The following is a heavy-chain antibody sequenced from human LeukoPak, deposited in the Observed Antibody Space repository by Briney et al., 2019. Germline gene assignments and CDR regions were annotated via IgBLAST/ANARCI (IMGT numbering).Heavy chain of an antibody. CDR2: IKQDGSEK. CDR1: GFTFSSYW. J-gene: IGHJ4*02. CDR3: ARVVGSSWFLFDY. D-gene: IGHD6-13*01. Sequence: GGSLRLSCAASGFTFSSYWMSWVRQAPGKGLEWVANIKQDGSEKYYVDSVKGRFTISRDNAKNSLYLQMNSLRAEDTAVYYCARVVGSSWFLFDYWGQGTLVTVSS. V-gene: IGHV3-7*03.